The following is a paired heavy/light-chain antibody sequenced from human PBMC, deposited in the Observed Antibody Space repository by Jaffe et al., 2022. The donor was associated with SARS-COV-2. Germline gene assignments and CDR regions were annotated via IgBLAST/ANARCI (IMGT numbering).Heavy chain of an antibody. CDR1: GFTFGDYN. CDR3: TREDPHPDYYFYYMDV. CDR2: IRSKAYGGTT. V-gene: IGHV3-49*03. Sequence: EVQLVESGGGLVQPGRSLRLSCTASGFTFGDYNLSWFRQAPGKGLEWVGFIRSKAYGGTTEYAASVKGRFSISRDDSKSIVYLQMNSLKTEDTAVYYCTREDPHPDYYFYYMDVWGKGTTVTVSS. J-gene: IGHJ6*03.
Light chain of an antibody. Sequence: SSELTQDPAVSVALGQTVRITCQGDSLRSYYANWYLQKPGQAPVLVIYGKTNRPSGIPDRFSGSSSGDTASLTITGAQAEDEADYYCNSRDSSGNPVVFGGGTKLTVL. CDR2: GKT. V-gene: IGLV3-19*01. CDR1: SLRSYY. J-gene: IGLJ2*01. CDR3: NSRDSSGNPVV.